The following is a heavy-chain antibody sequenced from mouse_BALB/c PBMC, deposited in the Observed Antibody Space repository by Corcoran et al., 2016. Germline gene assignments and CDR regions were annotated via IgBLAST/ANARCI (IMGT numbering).Heavy chain of an antibody. J-gene: IGHJ2*01. CDR3: ARFRYYFDY. Sequence: EVQLQQSGPELVKPGASVKISCKASGYSFTGYYMHWVKQSHVKSLEWIGRINPYNGATSYNQNFKDKVSLTVDKSSSTAYMELHSLTSEDSAVYYCARFRYYFDYWGQGTTLTVSS. CDR1: GYSFTGYY. V-gene: IGHV1-26*01. CDR2: INPYNGAT.